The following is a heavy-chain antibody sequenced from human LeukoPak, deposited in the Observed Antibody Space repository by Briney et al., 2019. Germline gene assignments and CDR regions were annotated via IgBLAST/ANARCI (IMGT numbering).Heavy chain of an antibody. J-gene: IGHJ4*02. D-gene: IGHD3-22*01. CDR1: GFSFSSYW. CDR3: ARGPMGYYDSTGYDN. V-gene: IGHV3-7*01. CDR2: IKQDGSEK. Sequence: GGSLRLSCAASGFSFSSYWMSWVRQAPGKGLEWVANIKQDGSEKYYVVSVKGRFTISRDNAKNSLYLQMNSLRAEDTAVHYCARGPMGYYDSTGYDNWGQGTLVTVST.